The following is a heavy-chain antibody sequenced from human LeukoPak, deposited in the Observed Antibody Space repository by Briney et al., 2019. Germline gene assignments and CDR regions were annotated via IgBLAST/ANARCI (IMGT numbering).Heavy chain of an antibody. CDR1: GGSISSYY. J-gene: IGHJ6*02. Sequence: SSETLSLTCTVSGGSISSYYWSWIRQPPGKGLEWIGYIYYSGSTNYNPSLKSRVTISVDTSKNQFSLKLSSVTAADTAVYYCARRYCSSTSCRMDVWGQGTTVTVSS. D-gene: IGHD2-2*01. V-gene: IGHV4-59*08. CDR2: IYYSGST. CDR3: ARRYCSSTSCRMDV.